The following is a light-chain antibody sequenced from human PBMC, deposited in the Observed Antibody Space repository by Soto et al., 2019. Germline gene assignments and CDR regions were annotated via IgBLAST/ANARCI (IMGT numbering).Light chain of an antibody. CDR3: SSFTSNRGDV. J-gene: IGLJ1*01. V-gene: IGLV2-14*03. CDR1: NNDIGTYDY. Sequence: QSVLTQPTSVSGSPGQSTTISCTGNNNDIGTYDYVPWSQQHASRAPRLLIHRVTTRPSGISGRFSASKSGLTASLTISGLQPEVEADYYCSSFTSNRGDVFGPGTKVTVL. CDR2: RVT.